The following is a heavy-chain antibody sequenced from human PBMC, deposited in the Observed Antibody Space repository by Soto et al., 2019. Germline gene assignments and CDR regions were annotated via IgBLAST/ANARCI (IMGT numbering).Heavy chain of an antibody. CDR3: AHRHGAVMGYAFDI. J-gene: IGHJ3*02. V-gene: IGHV2-5*02. Sequence: QITLKESGPTLVKPTQTLTLTCTFSGFSLSTSGVGVGWIRQPPGKALEWLALIYWDDDKRYSPSLKSRLTITKDTSKDQVVLTMTNMDPVDTATYYSAHRHGAVMGYAFDIWGQGTMVTVSS. CDR2: IYWDDDK. CDR1: GFSLSTSGVG. D-gene: IGHD6-19*01.